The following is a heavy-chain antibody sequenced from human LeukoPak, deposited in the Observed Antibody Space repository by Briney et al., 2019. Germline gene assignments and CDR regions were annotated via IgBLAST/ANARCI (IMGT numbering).Heavy chain of an antibody. CDR3: ARHSSGLEWLLPFDY. CDR2: IYYSGST. D-gene: IGHD3-3*01. J-gene: IGHJ4*02. CDR1: GGSISSSSYY. Sequence: SETLSLTCTVSGGSISSSSYYWGWIRQPPGEGLEWIGSIYYSGSTYYNPSLKSRVTISVDTSKNQFSLKLSSVTAADTAVYYCARHSSGLEWLLPFDYWGQGTLVTVSS. V-gene: IGHV4-39*01.